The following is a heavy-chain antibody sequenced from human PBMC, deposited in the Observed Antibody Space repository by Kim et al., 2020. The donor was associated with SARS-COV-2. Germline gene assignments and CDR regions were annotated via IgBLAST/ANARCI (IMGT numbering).Heavy chain of an antibody. V-gene: IGHV3-23*01. CDR3: AKDREEGQLGSFDY. J-gene: IGHJ4*02. CDR2: ISGGGGST. Sequence: GGSLRLSCAASGFTFSSYAMSWVRQAPGKGLEWVSAISGGGGSTYYADSVKGRFTISRDNSRSTLNLQMKSLRAEDTAVYYCAKDREEGQLGSFDYWGQGSLVAVSS. D-gene: IGHD1-1*01. CDR1: GFTFSSYA.